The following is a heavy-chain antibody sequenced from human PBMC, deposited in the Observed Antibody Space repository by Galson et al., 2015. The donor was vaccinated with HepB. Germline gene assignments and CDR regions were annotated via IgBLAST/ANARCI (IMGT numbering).Heavy chain of an antibody. CDR1: GFTFSNYW. V-gene: IGHV3-7*01. J-gene: IGHJ4*02. D-gene: IGHD2-15*01. Sequence: SLRLSCAASGFTFSNYWMSWVRQAPGKGLEWVANIKQDGGEKYYVDSVKGRFTISRDNAKNSLYLQMNSLRAEDTAVYYCAREVAASEFDYWGQGTLVTVSS. CDR3: AREVAASEFDY. CDR2: IKQDGGEK.